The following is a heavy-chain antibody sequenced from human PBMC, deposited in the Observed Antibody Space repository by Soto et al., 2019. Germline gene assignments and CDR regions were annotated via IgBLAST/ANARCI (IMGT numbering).Heavy chain of an antibody. V-gene: IGHV4-30-2*01. J-gene: IGHJ5*02. CDR3: ARGREDLARGWFDP. Sequence: QLQLQESGSGLVKPSQTLSLTCAVSGGSISSGGYSWSWIRQPPGKGLEWIGYIYHSGSTYYNPSTERRVTLSVDRSKNQFSLKLRSVTAADTAVYYCARGREDLARGWFDPWGQGTLVTVSS. CDR1: GGSISSGGYS. D-gene: IGHD3-3*02. CDR2: IYHSGST.